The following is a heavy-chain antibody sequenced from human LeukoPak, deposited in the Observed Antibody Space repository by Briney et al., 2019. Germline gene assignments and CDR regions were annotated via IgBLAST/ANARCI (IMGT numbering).Heavy chain of an antibody. CDR3: ARWRKTAPRLGYYYMDV. Sequence: SETLSLTCAVYGGSFSGYYWSWIRRPPGKGLEWIGEINHSGSTNYNPSLKSRVTISVDTSKNQFSLKLSSVTAADTAVYYCARWRKTAPRLGYYYMDVWGKGTTVTVSS. J-gene: IGHJ6*03. CDR2: INHSGST. D-gene: IGHD5-18*01. V-gene: IGHV4-34*01. CDR1: GGSFSGYY.